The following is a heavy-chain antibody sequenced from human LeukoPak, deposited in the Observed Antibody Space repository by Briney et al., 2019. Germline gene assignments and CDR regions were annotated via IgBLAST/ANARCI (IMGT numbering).Heavy chain of an antibody. V-gene: IGHV1-8*01. CDR2: MNPNSGNT. Sequence: ASVKVSCTASGYTFTSYDINWVRQATGQGLEWMGWMNPNSGNTGYAQKFQGRVTMTRNTSISTAYMELSSLRSEDTAVYYCARGRLRPYYFDYWGQGTLVTVSS. CDR3: ARGRLRPYYFDY. D-gene: IGHD3-16*01. J-gene: IGHJ4*02. CDR1: GYTFTSYD.